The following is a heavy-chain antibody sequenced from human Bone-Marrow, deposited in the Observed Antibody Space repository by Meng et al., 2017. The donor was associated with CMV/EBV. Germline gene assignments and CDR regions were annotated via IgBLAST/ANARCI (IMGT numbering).Heavy chain of an antibody. CDR3: ARAGVYCSSTSCYSSDYYGMDV. Sequence: GGSLRLSCAASGFTVSSNYMSWVRQAPGKGLEWVSVIYSGGSTYYADSVKGRFTISRDNSKNTLYLQMNSLRAEDTAVYYCARAGVYCSSTSCYSSDYYGMDVWGQGTMVTVSS. CDR1: GFTVSSNY. CDR2: IYSGGST. J-gene: IGHJ6*02. D-gene: IGHD2-2*02. V-gene: IGHV3-53*01.